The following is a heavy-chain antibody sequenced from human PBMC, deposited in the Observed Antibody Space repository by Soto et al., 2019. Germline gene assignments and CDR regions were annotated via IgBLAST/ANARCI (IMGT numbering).Heavy chain of an antibody. CDR1: GFTFSSYW. CDR3: ARVRFSLVNPADY. Sequence: GGSLRLSCAASGFTFSSYWMSWVSQAPGKGLEGVANIKQDGSEKYYVDSVKGRFPISRDNAKNSLYLQMNSLRAEDTAVYYCARVRFSLVNPADYWGQGTLVTVSA. D-gene: IGHD3-9*01. CDR2: IKQDGSEK. J-gene: IGHJ4*02. V-gene: IGHV3-7*01.